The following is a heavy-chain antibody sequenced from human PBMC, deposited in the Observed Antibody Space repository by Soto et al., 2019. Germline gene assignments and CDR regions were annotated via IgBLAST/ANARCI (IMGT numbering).Heavy chain of an antibody. CDR1: GFSLSTNGVG. D-gene: IGHD5-12*01. Sequence: QITLKESGPTLVKPTQTLTLTCTFSGFSLSTNGVGVGWIRQPPGTALEWLTIIYWDDDKRYSPSLKNRLTITKDTSKNQVVLTMTNMDPVDTATYYCAHRRSRILSCYDFAYFDYWGQGTLVTVSS. J-gene: IGHJ4*02. V-gene: IGHV2-5*02. CDR2: IYWDDDK. CDR3: AHRRSRILSCYDFAYFDY.